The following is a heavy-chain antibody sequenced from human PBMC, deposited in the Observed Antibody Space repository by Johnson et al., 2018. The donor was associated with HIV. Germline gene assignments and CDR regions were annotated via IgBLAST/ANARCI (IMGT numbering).Heavy chain of an antibody. J-gene: IGHJ3*02. Sequence: HVQLVESGGGVVQPGRSLRLSCAASGFTFSSYAIHWVRQAPGKGLEWVAVISYDGSDKYYADSVKGRFTISRDNSKNTLYLEMNSLRAEDTAVYYCASSSPRDAFDIWGQGTMVTVSS. V-gene: IGHV3-30-3*01. CDR2: ISYDGSDK. CDR3: ASSSPRDAFDI. CDR1: GFTFSSYA.